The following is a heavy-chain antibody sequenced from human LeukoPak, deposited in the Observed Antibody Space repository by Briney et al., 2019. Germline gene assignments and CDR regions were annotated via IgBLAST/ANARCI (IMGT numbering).Heavy chain of an antibody. CDR1: GFTFDDYA. CDR2: ISWNSGSI. J-gene: IGHJ4*02. CDR3: AKGPHYYDSSGSPEL. V-gene: IGHV3-9*01. D-gene: IGHD3-22*01. Sequence: PGGSLRPSRAASGFTFDDYAMHWVRQAPGKGLEWVSGISWNSGSIGYADSVKGRFTISRDNAKNSLYLQMNSLRAEDTALYYCAKGPHYYDSSGSPELWGQGTLVTVSS.